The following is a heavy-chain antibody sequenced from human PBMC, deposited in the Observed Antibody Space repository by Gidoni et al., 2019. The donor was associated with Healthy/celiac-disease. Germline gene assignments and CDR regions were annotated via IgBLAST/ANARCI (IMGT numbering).Heavy chain of an antibody. Sequence: QVQLVQSGAEVKKPGSSVKVSCKASGGTFSRNAISGVRQAPGQGLEWMGGIIPIFGTANYAQKFQGRVTISADESTSTAYMELSSLRSEDTAVYYCAREGRGTAMVNPFDYWGQGTLVTVSS. V-gene: IGHV1-69*01. CDR1: GGTFSRNA. J-gene: IGHJ4*02. CDR2: IIPIFGTA. D-gene: IGHD5-18*01. CDR3: AREGRGTAMVNPFDY.